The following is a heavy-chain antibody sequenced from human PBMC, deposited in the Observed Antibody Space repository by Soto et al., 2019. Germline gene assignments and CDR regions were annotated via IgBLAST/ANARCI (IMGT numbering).Heavy chain of an antibody. J-gene: IGHJ4*02. CDR1: GYTFTSYY. D-gene: IGHD5-18*01. CDR3: ARRGYSYGVDY. CDR2: INPSGGST. V-gene: IGHV1-46*03. Sequence: QVQLVQSGAEVKKPGASVKVSCKASGYTFTSYYMHWVRQAPGQGLEWMGIINPSGGSTSYVQKFQGGVTMTRDTSTSTVYMELSSLRSEDTAVYYCARRGYSYGVDYWGQGTLVTVSS.